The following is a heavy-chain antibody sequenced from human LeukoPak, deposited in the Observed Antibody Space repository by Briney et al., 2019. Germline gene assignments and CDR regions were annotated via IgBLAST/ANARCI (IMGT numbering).Heavy chain of an antibody. Sequence: GGSLRLSCAASGFTFSSYAMSWVRQAPGKGLEWVSAISGSGGSTYYADSVKGRFTISRDNSKNTLYLQMNSLRAEDTAVYYCASKREYDFWSGYPPFDYWGQGTLVTVSS. J-gene: IGHJ4*02. V-gene: IGHV3-23*01. D-gene: IGHD3-3*01. CDR1: GFTFSSYA. CDR2: ISGSGGST. CDR3: ASKREYDFWSGYPPFDY.